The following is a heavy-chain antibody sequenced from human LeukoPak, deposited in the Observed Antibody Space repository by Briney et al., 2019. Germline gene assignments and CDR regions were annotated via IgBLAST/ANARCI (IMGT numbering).Heavy chain of an antibody. D-gene: IGHD3-16*01. CDR2: ISGRGGST. J-gene: IGHJ4*02. CDR1: GFTFLNSA. V-gene: IGHV3-23*01. CDR3: VTSVDYYYLDY. Sequence: PGGSLRLSCAASGFTFLNSAMNWVRQAPGKGLEWVSTISGRGGSTNYADSVKGRFTISRDNSKNTLYLQMNGLRAADTAVYYCVTSVDYYYLDYWGQGALVTVSS.